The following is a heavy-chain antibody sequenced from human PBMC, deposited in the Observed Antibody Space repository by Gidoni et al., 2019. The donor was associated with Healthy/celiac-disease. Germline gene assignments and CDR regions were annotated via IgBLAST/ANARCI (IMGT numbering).Heavy chain of an antibody. V-gene: IGHV4-39*01. CDR2: IYYSGST. CDR3: ARRGSITMVRGVPYFDY. J-gene: IGHJ4*02. D-gene: IGHD3-10*01. CDR1: GGSISSSSYY. Sequence: QLQLQESGPGLVKPSETLSLTCTVSGGSISSSSYYWGWIRQPPGKGLEWLGIIYYSGSTYYNPSLKSRVTISVDTSKNQFSLKLSSVTAADTAVYYCARRGSITMVRGVPYFDYWGQGTLVTVSS.